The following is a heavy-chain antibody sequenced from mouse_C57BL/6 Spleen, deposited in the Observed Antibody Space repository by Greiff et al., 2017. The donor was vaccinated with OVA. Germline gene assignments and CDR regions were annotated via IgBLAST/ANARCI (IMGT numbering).Heavy chain of an antibody. D-gene: IGHD3-2*02. CDR3: ARQLRLRYYAMDD. J-gene: IGHJ4*01. V-gene: IGHV1-59*01. Sequence: QVQLQQPGAELVRPGTSVKLSCKASGYTFTSYWMHWVKQRPGQGLEWIGVIDPSDSYTNYNQKFKGKATLTVDTSSSTAYMQLSSLTSEDSAVYYCARQLRLRYYAMDDWGQGTSVTVSS. CDR2: IDPSDSYT. CDR1: GYTFTSYW.